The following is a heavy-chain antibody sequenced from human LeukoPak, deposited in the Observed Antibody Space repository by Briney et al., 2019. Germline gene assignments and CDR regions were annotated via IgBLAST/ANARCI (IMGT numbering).Heavy chain of an antibody. J-gene: IGHJ3*02. CDR3: ARPGYTAGYDI. D-gene: IGHD3-9*01. V-gene: IGHV3-7*01. CDR2: MKGDGSEI. CDR1: GFTFSSYW. Sequence: GGSLRLSCAASGFTFSSYWMTWVRQAPGKGLEWVANMKGDGSEIYYVDSVKGRFTISRDNAKNLLYLQMNSLRAEDTAVYYCARPGYTAGYDIWGQGTLVTVSS.